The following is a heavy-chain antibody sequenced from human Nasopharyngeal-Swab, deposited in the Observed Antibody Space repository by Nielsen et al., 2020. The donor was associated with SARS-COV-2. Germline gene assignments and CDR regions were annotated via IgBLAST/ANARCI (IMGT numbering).Heavy chain of an antibody. Sequence: GESLKISCAASGFTFSSCWMSWVRQAPGKGLEWVANIKQDGSEKYYVDSVKGRFTISRDNAKNSLYLQMNSLRAEDTAVYYCARDQYYDSSGYYYYGMDVWGQGTTVTVSS. CDR3: ARDQYYDSSGYYYYGMDV. J-gene: IGHJ6*02. CDR2: IKQDGSEK. D-gene: IGHD3-22*01. V-gene: IGHV3-7*01. CDR1: GFTFSSCW.